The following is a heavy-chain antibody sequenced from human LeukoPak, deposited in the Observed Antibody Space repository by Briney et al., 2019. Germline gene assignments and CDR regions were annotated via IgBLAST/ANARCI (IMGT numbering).Heavy chain of an antibody. V-gene: IGHV3-48*03. CDR1: GSTLSSYE. D-gene: IGHD3-10*01. J-gene: IGHJ4*02. Sequence: GGSLRLSCAASGSTLSSYEMNWVRQAPGKGLEWISYISSSGSTIYYADSVQGRFTISRDNAKNSLYLQMNSLRAEDTAVYYCATQHTLWSPLDCWGQGTLVTVSS. CDR3: ATQHTLWSPLDC. CDR2: ISSSGSTI.